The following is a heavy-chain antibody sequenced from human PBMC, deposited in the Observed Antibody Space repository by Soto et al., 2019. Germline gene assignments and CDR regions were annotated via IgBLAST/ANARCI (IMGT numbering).Heavy chain of an antibody. J-gene: IGHJ4*02. V-gene: IGHV1-69*01. D-gene: IGHD2-21*02. CDR3: ARGDVVTTIINN. CDR2: IIPVIGTT. Sequence: VSCKASGGPFSSYAISWVRQAPGQGLEWMGGIIPVIGTTYYAQNFQGRVTITADESTSTAYMELSSLISEDTAVYYCARGDVVTTIINNWGQGTLVTVSS. CDR1: GGPFSSYA.